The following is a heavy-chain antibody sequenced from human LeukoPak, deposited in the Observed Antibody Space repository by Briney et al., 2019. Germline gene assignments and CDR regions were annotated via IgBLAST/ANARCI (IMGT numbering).Heavy chain of an antibody. CDR3: ARHKGAGTTNYYGMDV. CDR2: IFYSGTT. J-gene: IGHJ6*02. CDR1: GGSISSSGYY. V-gene: IGHV4-39*01. Sequence: SETLSLTCTVSGGSISSSGYYWGWVRQPPGTGLEWVASIFYSGTTYYNPSLKSRLTISIDTSKKQFSLKLNSLTAADTAVYCARHKGAGTTNYYGMDVWGQGTTVTVSS. D-gene: IGHD1-7*01.